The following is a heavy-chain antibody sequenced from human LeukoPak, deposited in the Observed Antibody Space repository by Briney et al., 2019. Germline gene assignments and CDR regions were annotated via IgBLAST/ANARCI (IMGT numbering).Heavy chain of an antibody. V-gene: IGHV4-39*01. CDR3: ARHVRHWSGFSDY. CDR2: IYYSGTT. Sequence: SETLSLTCTVSGGSISSSDYYWAWIRQPPGKGLEWIGSIYYSGTTYYSPSLKSRVTISVDTSNNRFSLKLSSVTAADTAVYYCARHVRHWSGFSDYWGQGTLVTVSS. D-gene: IGHD3-3*01. J-gene: IGHJ4*02. CDR1: GGSISSSDYY.